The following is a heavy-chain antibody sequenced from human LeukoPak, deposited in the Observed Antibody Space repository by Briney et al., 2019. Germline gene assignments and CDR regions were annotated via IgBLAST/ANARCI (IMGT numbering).Heavy chain of an antibody. Sequence: PSETLSLTCTVSGGSISSYYWSWIRQPPGKGLEWIGYIYYSGSTYYNPSLKSRVTISVDTSKTHFSLNLTSVTAADTAVYYCARGGAVNGFDIWGQGTRVTVSS. CDR3: ARGGAVNGFDI. J-gene: IGHJ3*02. CDR1: GGSISSYY. CDR2: IYYSGST. V-gene: IGHV4-59*12. D-gene: IGHD6-19*01.